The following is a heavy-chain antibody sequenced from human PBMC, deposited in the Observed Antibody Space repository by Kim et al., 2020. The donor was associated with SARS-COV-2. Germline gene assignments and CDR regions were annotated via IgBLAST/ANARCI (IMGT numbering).Heavy chain of an antibody. CDR3: AKDYPITMTEGGAFDI. J-gene: IGHJ3*02. Sequence: GGSLRLSCAASGFTFSSYAMSWVRQAPGKGLEWVSAISGSGGNTYYADSVKGRFTISRDNSKNTLYLQMNSLRAEDTAVYYCAKDYPITMTEGGAFDIWGQGTMVTVSS. CDR1: GFTFSSYA. D-gene: IGHD3-22*01. V-gene: IGHV3-23*01. CDR2: ISGSGGNT.